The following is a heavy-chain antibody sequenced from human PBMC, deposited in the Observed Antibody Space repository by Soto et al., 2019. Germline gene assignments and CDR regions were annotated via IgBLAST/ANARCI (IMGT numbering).Heavy chain of an antibody. CDR2: INAGNGNT. Sequence: ASVKVSCKASGYTFTSYAVHWVRQAPGQRLEWMGWINAGNGNTKYSQKFQGRVTITRDTSASTACMELSSLRSEDTAVYYCVRRHVSATGIDWFDPWGQGTLVTVSS. CDR1: GYTFTSYA. D-gene: IGHD6-13*01. J-gene: IGHJ5*02. V-gene: IGHV1-3*01. CDR3: VRRHVSATGIDWFDP.